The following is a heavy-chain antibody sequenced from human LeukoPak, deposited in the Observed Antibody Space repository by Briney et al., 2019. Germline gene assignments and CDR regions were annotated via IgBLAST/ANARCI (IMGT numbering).Heavy chain of an antibody. Sequence: SETLSLTCAVSGYSISSGYYWGWIRQPPGKGLEWIGSIYHSGSTYYNPSLKSRVTISVDTSKNQFSPKLSSVTAADTAVYYCARHSGYVTAYYYYYMDVWGKGTTVTVSS. J-gene: IGHJ6*03. CDR3: ARHSGYVTAYYYYYMDV. D-gene: IGHD5-12*01. CDR2: IYHSGST. V-gene: IGHV4-38-2*01. CDR1: GYSISSGYY.